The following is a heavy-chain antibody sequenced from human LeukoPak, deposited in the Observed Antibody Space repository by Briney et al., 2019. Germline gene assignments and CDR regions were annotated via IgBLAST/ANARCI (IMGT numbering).Heavy chain of an antibody. D-gene: IGHD1-14*01. CDR2: ISTTSSTM. Sequence: GGSLRLSCAASGFPFSTYSMNWVRQAPGKGLEWVSYISTTSSTMYYAGSVKGRFTISRDNAKNTLYLEMNSLRPDDTAVYYCARGVEPLAANTLAYWGQGTLVTVSS. CDR1: GFPFSTYS. CDR3: ARGVEPLAANTLAY. V-gene: IGHV3-48*01. J-gene: IGHJ4*02.